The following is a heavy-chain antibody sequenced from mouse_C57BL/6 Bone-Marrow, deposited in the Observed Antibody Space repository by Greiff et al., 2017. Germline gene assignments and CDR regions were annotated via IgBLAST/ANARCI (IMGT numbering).Heavy chain of an antibody. CDR1: GYTFTSYW. Sequence: QVQLQQSGAELVKPGASVKLSCKASGYTFTSYWMQWVKQRPGQGLEWIGEIDPSDSYTNYNQKFKGKATLTVDTSSSTAYMQLSSLTSEDSAVYYCARGGLRRRRRVVWDYWGQGTTLTVS. CDR3: ARGGLRRRRRVVWDY. V-gene: IGHV1-50*01. J-gene: IGHJ2*01. D-gene: IGHD2-2*01. CDR2: IDPSDSYT.